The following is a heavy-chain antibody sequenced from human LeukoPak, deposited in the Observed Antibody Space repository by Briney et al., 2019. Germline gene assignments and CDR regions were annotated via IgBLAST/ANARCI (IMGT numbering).Heavy chain of an antibody. D-gene: IGHD5-24*01. Sequence: SETLSLTCTVSGDSVSSYYWSWIRQPPGKGLEWIGYIYYSGGTDYNPSLKSRVTISVDTSKNQFSLKLRSVTAADTAVYYCARHVTISGPYDASDIWGQGTMVTVSP. J-gene: IGHJ3*02. CDR1: GDSVSSYY. V-gene: IGHV4-59*08. CDR2: IYYSGGT. CDR3: ARHVTISGPYDASDI.